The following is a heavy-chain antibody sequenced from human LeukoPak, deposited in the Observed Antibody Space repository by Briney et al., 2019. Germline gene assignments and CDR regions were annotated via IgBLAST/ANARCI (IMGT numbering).Heavy chain of an antibody. CDR3: ARAGGTYYGIAFDI. Sequence: GSLRLYCAASGFTFSSYWMSWVRQAPGKGLEWVANIKQDGSEKYYVDSVKGRFTISRDNAKNSLYLQMNSLRAEDTAVYYCARAGGTYYGIAFDIWGQGTLVTVSS. D-gene: IGHD1-26*01. CDR2: IKQDGSEK. V-gene: IGHV3-7*01. J-gene: IGHJ4*02. CDR1: GFTFSSYW.